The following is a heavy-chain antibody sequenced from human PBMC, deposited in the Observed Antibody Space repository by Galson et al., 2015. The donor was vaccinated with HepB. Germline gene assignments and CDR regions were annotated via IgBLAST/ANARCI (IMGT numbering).Heavy chain of an antibody. J-gene: IGHJ4*01. CDR1: GFTVRSYV. D-gene: IGHD2-2*01. Sequence: SLRLSCAGSGFTVRSYVISWVRQAPGKGQEWVSIVSGSGDSAYYADSVKGRFSISRATSNNNLYLQLSSLRGEDTASYFCAKCRGTRCLNFDFWGHCTMVAVSS. CDR2: VSGSGDSA. V-gene: IGHV3-23*01. CDR3: AKCRGTRCLNFDF.